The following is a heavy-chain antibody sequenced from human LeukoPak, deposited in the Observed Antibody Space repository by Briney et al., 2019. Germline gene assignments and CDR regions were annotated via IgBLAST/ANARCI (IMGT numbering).Heavy chain of an antibody. CDR2: INAGNGNT. CDR3: ARDESSSWYAYFQH. D-gene: IGHD6-13*01. CDR1: GYTFTSYA. J-gene: IGHJ1*01. V-gene: IGHV1-3*01. Sequence: ASVKVSCKASGYTFTSYAMHWVRQAPGQRLEWMGWINAGNGNTKYSQKFKGRVTITRDTSASTAYMELSSLRSEDTAVYYCARDESSSWYAYFQHWGQGTLVTVSS.